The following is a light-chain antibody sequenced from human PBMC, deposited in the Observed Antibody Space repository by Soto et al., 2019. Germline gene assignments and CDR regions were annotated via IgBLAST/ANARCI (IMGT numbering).Light chain of an antibody. CDR2: GAS. V-gene: IGKV3-20*01. J-gene: IGKJ1*01. CDR1: QGLXNNY. Sequence: EIGLTQSAGTLSLSLGERPTLSCRASQGLXNNYLALYEQNPGQAPRLRXDGASSRATGSPDRLSGSGSGTDFTLTISRLEPEDFAVYYCQQYGSSTGTFGQGTKVDIK. CDR3: QQYGSSTGT.